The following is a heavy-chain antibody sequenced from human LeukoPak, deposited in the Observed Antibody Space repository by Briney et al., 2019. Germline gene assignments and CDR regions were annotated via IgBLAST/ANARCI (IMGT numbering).Heavy chain of an antibody. CDR2: INSDGSST. CDR3: ARAAAAGRNWFDP. J-gene: IGHJ5*02. D-gene: IGHD6-13*01. V-gene: IGHV3-74*01. Sequence: GGSLRLSCAASGFTFSSYWMHWVRQAPGKGLVWVSRINSDGSSTSYADSVKGRFTISRDNAKNTLYLQMNSLRAEDTAVYYRARAAAAGRNWFDPWGQGTLVTVSS. CDR1: GFTFSSYW.